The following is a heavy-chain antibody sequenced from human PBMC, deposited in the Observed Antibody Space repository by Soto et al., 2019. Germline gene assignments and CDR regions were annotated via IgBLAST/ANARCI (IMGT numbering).Heavy chain of an antibody. CDR2: IYHSGST. D-gene: IGHD5-12*01. J-gene: IGHJ4*02. Sequence: QLQLQESGSGLVKPSQTLSLTCAVSGGSISSGGYSWSWIRQPPGKALEWIGYIYHSGSTYYNPSLKSRVTISVDRSKNQFSLKLSSVTAADTAVYYCARVARDGYNTTDYWGQGTLVTVSS. CDR1: GGSISSGGYS. V-gene: IGHV4-30-2*01. CDR3: ARVARDGYNTTDY.